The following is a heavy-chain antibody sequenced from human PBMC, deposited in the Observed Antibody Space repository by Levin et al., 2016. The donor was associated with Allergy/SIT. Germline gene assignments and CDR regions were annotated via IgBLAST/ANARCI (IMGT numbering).Heavy chain of an antibody. V-gene: IGHV3-30*18. J-gene: IGHJ6*01. CDR1: GFTFSSYY. CDR3: AKGGDMDV. CDR2: ITSDGSHK. Sequence: GESLKISCAASGFTFSSYYMHWVRQAPGKGLEWVAIITSDGSHKYYGDSVQGRFTVSRDNSENTMYLQMNSLRPDDTAVYYCAKGGDMDVWGQGTSVTVSS.